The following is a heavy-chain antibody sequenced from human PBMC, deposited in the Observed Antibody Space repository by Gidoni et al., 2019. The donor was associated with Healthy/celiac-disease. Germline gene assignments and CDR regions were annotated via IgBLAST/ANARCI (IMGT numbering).Heavy chain of an antibody. Sequence: QVQLVQSGAEVKKPGASVKVSCKASGSTFTSYAMHWVRQAPGQRLEWMGWINAGNGNTKYSQKFQGRVTITRDTSASTAYMELSSLRSEDTAVYYCARAWGYYYDSSGYYYIWGQGTLVTVSS. CDR1: GSTFTSYA. D-gene: IGHD3-22*01. CDR3: ARAWGYYYDSSGYYYI. CDR2: INAGNGNT. V-gene: IGHV1-3*01. J-gene: IGHJ4*02.